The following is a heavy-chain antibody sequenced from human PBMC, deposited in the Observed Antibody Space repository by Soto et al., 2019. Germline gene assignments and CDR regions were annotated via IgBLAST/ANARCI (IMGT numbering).Heavy chain of an antibody. Sequence: PSETLSLTCTVSGGSISSGGYYWSWIRQHPGKGLEWIGYIYYSGSTYYNPSLKSRVTISVDTSKNQFSLKLSSVTAADTAVYYCARGPGYYYDSSGYRPFDYWGQGTLVTVSS. CDR1: GGSISSGGYY. CDR2: IYYSGST. V-gene: IGHV4-31*03. J-gene: IGHJ4*02. CDR3: ARGPGYYYDSSGYRPFDY. D-gene: IGHD3-22*01.